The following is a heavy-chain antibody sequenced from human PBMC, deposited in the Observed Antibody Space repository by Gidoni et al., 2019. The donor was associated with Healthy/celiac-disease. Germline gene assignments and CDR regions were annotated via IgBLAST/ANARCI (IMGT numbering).Heavy chain of an antibody. Sequence: EAQLVESGGSLVPPWGSLSLSCAASGLPFSSYAMIWVRQAPGKGLEWVLGISGSGGITYYADSVEGRFTISRDNSKNTLYLQMNSLRAEDTAVYYCAKDLRGDYYFDYWGQGTLVTVSS. V-gene: IGHV3-23*04. CDR3: AKDLRGDYYFDY. CDR2: ISGSGGIT. J-gene: IGHJ4*02. CDR1: GLPFSSYA. D-gene: IGHD2-21*02.